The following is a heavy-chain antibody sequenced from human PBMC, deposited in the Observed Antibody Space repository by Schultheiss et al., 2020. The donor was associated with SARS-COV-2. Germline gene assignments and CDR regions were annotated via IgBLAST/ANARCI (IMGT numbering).Heavy chain of an antibody. CDR2: INSDGSST. CDR3: AKSTTVTTLFDY. V-gene: IGHV3-74*01. CDR1: GFTFSSYA. D-gene: IGHD4-17*01. J-gene: IGHJ4*02. Sequence: GGSLRLSCAASGFTFSSYAMSWVRQAPGKGLVWVSRINSDGSSTSYADSVKGRFTISRDNAKNTLYLQMNSLRAEDTAVYYCAKSTTVTTLFDYWGQGTLVTVSS.